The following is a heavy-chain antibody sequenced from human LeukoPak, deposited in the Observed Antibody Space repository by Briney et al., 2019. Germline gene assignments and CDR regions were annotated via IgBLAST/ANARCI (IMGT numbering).Heavy chain of an antibody. CDR3: ARGGNLTIPYQYSGSYYYFDY. CDR1: GGSFSGYY. V-gene: IGHV4-34*01. J-gene: IGHJ4*02. Sequence: SETLSLTCAVYGGSFSGYYWSWIRQPPGKGLEWIGEINHSGSTNYNPSLKSRVTISVDTSKSQFSLKLSSVTAADTAVYYCARGGNLTIPYQYSGSYYYFDYWGQGTLVTVSS. D-gene: IGHD3-10*01. CDR2: INHSGST.